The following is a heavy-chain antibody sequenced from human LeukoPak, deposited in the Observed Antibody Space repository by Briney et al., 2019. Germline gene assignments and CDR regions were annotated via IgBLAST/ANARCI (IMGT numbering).Heavy chain of an antibody. Sequence: GGSLRLSCAASGFTFSNYWMHWVRHVPGKGLVWVSRINDDGSATFYADSVKGRFTISRDNAKNTLFLQINSLRAEDTAVNYCAREILAPGKTHDYWGQGTLVTVSS. J-gene: IGHJ4*02. V-gene: IGHV3-74*01. CDR3: AREILAPGKTHDY. CDR1: GFTFSNYW. CDR2: INDDGSAT.